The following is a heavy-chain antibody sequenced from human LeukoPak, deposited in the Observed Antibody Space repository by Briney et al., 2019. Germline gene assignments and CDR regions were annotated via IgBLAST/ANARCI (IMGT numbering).Heavy chain of an antibody. CDR1: GDSISSPKW. CDR3: ARDLRGIVAPPR. V-gene: IGHV4-4*02. CDR2: AYHSGSA. D-gene: IGHD2-15*01. Sequence: PSGTLSLTCAVSGDSISSPKWWSWVRQPPGKGLEWIGEAYHSGSANYNPSVKSRVTISVDKSKNQFSLRLTSATAADTAVYYCARDLRGIVAPPRWGQGTLVSVSS. J-gene: IGHJ4*02.